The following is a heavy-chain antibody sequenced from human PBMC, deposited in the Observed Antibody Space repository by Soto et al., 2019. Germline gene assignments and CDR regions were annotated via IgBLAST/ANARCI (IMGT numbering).Heavy chain of an antibody. CDR2: IGGSGRTT. J-gene: IGHJ4*02. Sequence: GAALRLSCAGSAFTFNNYALSWVRQAPGKGLEWVSGIGGSGRTTYYADSVKGRFTISSDNSNNTLFLQMNSLRAEDTALYYCAKSRYSDSSGAFYAYWGQRTPVTVSS. CDR1: AFTFNNYA. CDR3: AKSRYSDSSGAFYAY. V-gene: IGHV3-23*01. D-gene: IGHD3-22*01.